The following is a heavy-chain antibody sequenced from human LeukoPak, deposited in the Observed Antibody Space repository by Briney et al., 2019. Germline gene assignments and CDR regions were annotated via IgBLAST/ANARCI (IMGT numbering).Heavy chain of an antibody. V-gene: IGHV3-7*03. J-gene: IGHJ6*02. Sequence: PGGSLRLSCAASGNYWMHWVRQAPGKGLEWVANIKQDESEKYYVDSVKGRFTISRDNAKNSLYLQMNSLRAEDTAVYYCGRSMDVWGRGTTVTVSS. CDR1: GNYW. CDR2: IKQDESEK. CDR3: GRSMDV.